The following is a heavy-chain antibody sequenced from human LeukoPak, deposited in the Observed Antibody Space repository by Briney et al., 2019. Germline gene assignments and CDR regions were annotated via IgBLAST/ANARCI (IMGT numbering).Heavy chain of an antibody. Sequence: GRSLRLSCAASGFTFDDYAMHWVRQAPGKGLEWVSGISWNSGSIGYADSVKGRFTISRDNAKNSLYLQMNSLRAEDTAVYYCAREENIVGATMADYWGQGTLVTVSS. CDR2: ISWNSGSI. J-gene: IGHJ4*02. CDR1: GFTFDDYA. V-gene: IGHV3-9*01. D-gene: IGHD1-26*01. CDR3: AREENIVGATMADY.